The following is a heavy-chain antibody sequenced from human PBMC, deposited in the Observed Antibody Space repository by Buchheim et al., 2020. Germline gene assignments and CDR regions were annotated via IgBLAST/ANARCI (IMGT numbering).Heavy chain of an antibody. V-gene: IGHV3-49*04. CDR3: TRSPSSSWYFGSYYYYGMDV. J-gene: IGHJ6*02. D-gene: IGHD6-13*01. Sequence: EVQLVESGGGLVQPGRSLRLSCTASGFTFGDYAMSWVRQAPGKGLEWVGFIRSKAYGGTTEYAASVKGRFTISRDDSKSIAHLQMNSLKTEDTAVYYCTRSPSSSWYFGSYYYYGMDVWGQGTT. CDR1: GFTFGDYA. CDR2: IRSKAYGGTT.